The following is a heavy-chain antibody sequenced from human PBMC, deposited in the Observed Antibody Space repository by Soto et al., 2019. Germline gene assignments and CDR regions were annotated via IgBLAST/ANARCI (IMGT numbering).Heavy chain of an antibody. CDR3: ARSVVAVGGTPHTDV. CDR1: SGSISSSNR. CDR2: IHHSGST. D-gene: IGHD2-15*01. J-gene: IGHJ6*03. V-gene: IGHV4-4*02. Sequence: QVQLRESGPGLVKPSGTLSLTCAVSSGSISSSNRWSWVRQPPGKGLEWIGDIHHSGSTNYNPSRKSRVTMSVDKSKNQFFLNLTSVTAADTAMYYCARSVVAVGGTPHTDVWGKGTTVIVSS.